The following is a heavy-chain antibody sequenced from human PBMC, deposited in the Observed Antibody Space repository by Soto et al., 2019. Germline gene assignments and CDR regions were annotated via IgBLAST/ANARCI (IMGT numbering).Heavy chain of an antibody. V-gene: IGHV1-69*08. J-gene: IGHJ4*02. CDR3: ARDLHQAPYQRDSGY. CDR2: IIPILGIA. Sequence: QVQLVQSGAEVKKPGSSVKVSCKASGGTFSSYTISWVRQAPGQGLEWMGRIIPILGIANYAQKFQGRVTIXXDXSXXTAYVELSRLSSEDTAVYYCARDLHQAPYQRDSGYWGQGTLVTVSS. D-gene: IGHD3-10*01. CDR1: GGTFSSYT.